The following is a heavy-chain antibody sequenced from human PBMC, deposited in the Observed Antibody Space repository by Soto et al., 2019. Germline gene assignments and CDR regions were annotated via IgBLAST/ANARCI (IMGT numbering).Heavy chain of an antibody. CDR2: ISGSGGST. CDR3: AKDLDSSGWWGHWFDP. J-gene: IGHJ5*02. D-gene: IGHD6-19*01. Sequence: EVQLLESGGGLVQPGGSLRLSCAASGFTFSSYAMSWVRQAPGKGLEWVSAISGSGGSTYYADSVKGRFTISRDNSKNTLYLQMNSLRAEDTAVYYCAKDLDSSGWWGHWFDPWGQGTLVTVSS. V-gene: IGHV3-23*01. CDR1: GFTFSSYA.